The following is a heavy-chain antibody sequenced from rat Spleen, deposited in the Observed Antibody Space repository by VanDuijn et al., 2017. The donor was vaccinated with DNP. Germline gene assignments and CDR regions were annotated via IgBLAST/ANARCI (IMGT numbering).Heavy chain of an antibody. Sequence: QIQLRQSGAEPAKPGSSVKISCKASGYTFTTNYVGWIKQTTGQGLEYIGYIHTGSGGTNYNEKFKGKATLTVYKSSSTAFMQLSSLTPDDSAVYYCARGGYGIWFAYWGQGTLVTVSS. CDR2: IHTGSGGT. CDR3: ARGGYGIWFAY. V-gene: IGHV1-43*01. CDR1: GYTFTTNY. J-gene: IGHJ3*01. D-gene: IGHD1-7*01.